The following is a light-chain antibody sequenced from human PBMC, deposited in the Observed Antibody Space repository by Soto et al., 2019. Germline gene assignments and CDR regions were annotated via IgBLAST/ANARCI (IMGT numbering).Light chain of an antibody. CDR1: SSDVGHYNY. CDR3: SSYTGSIDLI. CDR2: EVS. Sequence: QSALTQPASVSGSPGQSITISCTGTSSDVGHYNYVSWYQQHPGKAPKLIIYEVSHRPSGVSNRFSGSNYGNTASLTISGLQAEDEADYYCSSYTGSIDLIFGGVTKVTVL. V-gene: IGLV2-14*01. J-gene: IGLJ2*01.